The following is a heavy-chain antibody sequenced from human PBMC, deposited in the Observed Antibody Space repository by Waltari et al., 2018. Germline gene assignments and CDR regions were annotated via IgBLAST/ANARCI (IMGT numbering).Heavy chain of an antibody. V-gene: IGHV4-34*01. CDR1: GDTSSGYY. CDR2: VHHSGTT. J-gene: IGHJ4*02. Sequence: QVQLQQWGAGLLRPSETLSLSCGVQGDTSSGYYRSWIRQAPGKGLQWIGQVHHSGTTNYNPSLKNRLNISGDRSKNQIYLRLTSVTAADTGVYYCARGGGFSGHDSHYFDFWGQGDLVTVSS. D-gene: IGHD5-12*01. CDR3: ARGGGFSGHDSHYFDF.